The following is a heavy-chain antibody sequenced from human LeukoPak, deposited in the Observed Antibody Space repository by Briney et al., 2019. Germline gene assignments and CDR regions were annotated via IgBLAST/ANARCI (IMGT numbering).Heavy chain of an antibody. V-gene: IGHV3-53*01. Sequence: PGGSLRLSCAASGFTVRSNYMSWVRQAPGKGLEWVSVIYSGGSTYYADSVKGRFTISRDNAKNTLYLQMNSLRAEDTAVYYCARPGYSSGWYYYLDYWGQGTLVTVSS. CDR3: ARPGYSSGWYYYLDY. D-gene: IGHD6-19*01. CDR1: GFTVRSNY. CDR2: IYSGGST. J-gene: IGHJ4*02.